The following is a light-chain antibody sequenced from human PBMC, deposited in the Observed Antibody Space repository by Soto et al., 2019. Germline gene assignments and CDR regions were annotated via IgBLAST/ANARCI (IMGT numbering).Light chain of an antibody. Sequence: DIVLTQSPDSLAVSLGERATINCKSSQSVLYSSNNMNYLAWYQQKPGQPPQLLMYCASTRESGVPDRFIGGGSGADFTLTISSLQAEDVAVYYCQQYYSTPITFGQGTRLEIK. J-gene: IGKJ5*01. V-gene: IGKV4-1*01. CDR3: QQYYSTPIT. CDR2: CAS. CDR1: QSVLYSSNNMNY.